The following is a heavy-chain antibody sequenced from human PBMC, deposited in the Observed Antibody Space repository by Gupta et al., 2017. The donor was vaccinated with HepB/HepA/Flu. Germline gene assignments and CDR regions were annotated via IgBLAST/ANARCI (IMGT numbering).Heavy chain of an antibody. V-gene: IGHV3-33*01. CDR2: MWYDGGYK. CDR3: VRGKYCRDDRCDSQNKLDD. CDR1: GFTLTSSV. Sequence: QIQLVESGGGVVQPGGSLRLSCAASGFTLTSSVTHWSRQAPGRGLEWLAVMWYDGGYKYYAESVKGRCTISRATSQTALFLQMNSLRAEDTAVVDGVRGKYCRDDRCDSQNKLDDGGQGTLVTVSS. D-gene: IGHD2-15*01. J-gene: IGHJ4*02.